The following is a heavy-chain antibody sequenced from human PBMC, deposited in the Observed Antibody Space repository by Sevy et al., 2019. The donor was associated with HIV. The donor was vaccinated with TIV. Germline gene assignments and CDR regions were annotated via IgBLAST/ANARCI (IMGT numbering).Heavy chain of an antibody. V-gene: IGHV1-2*02. Sequence: ASVKVSCQTSGYTFTDRYIHWVRQAPGQGLEWMGYINPDTGNTRYAQKFQARVTMTGDTSVSTAYMELRRLTSDDTAVYFCARVHPPRLSGHDSGWYPFDYRGQGTLVTVSS. J-gene: IGHJ4*02. D-gene: IGHD6-19*01. CDR1: GYTFTDRY. CDR3: ARVHPPRLSGHDSGWYPFDY. CDR2: INPDTGNT.